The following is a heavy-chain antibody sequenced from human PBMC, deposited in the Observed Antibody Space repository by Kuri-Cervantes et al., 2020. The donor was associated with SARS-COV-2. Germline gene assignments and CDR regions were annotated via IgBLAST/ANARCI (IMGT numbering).Heavy chain of an antibody. V-gene: IGHV3-7*01. CDR3: AREGVDIVGAPHDAFDI. J-gene: IGHJ3*02. CDR2: IKQDGSEK. D-gene: IGHD1-26*01. CDR1: GFTFSSYW. Sequence: GGSRRLSCAASGFTFSSYWMSWVRQAPGKGLEWVANIKQDGSEKYYVDSVKGRFTISRDNAKNSLYLQMNSLRAEDTAVYYCAREGVDIVGAPHDAFDIWGQGTMVTVSS.